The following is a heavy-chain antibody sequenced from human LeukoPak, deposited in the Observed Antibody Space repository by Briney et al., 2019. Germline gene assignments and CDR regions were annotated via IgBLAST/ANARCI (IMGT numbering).Heavy chain of an antibody. D-gene: IGHD6-13*01. CDR3: ARDTTGYSSSWYDY. V-gene: IGHV1-18*01. CDR1: GYTFTSYG. CDR2: ISAYNGNT. J-gene: IGHJ4*02. Sequence: GASVKVSCKASGYTFTSYGISWVRQAPGQGLEWMGWISAYNGNTNYAQKLQGRVTTTTDTSTSTAYMELRSLRSDDTAVYYCARDTTGYSSSWYDYWGQGTLVTVSS.